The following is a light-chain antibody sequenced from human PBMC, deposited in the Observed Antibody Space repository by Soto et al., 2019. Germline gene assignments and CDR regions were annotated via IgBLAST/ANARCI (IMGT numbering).Light chain of an antibody. J-gene: IGKJ4*01. CDR2: DAS. Sequence: EIVLTQSPATLSSSLGERATLSCRASQSVSTYLAWYQQKPGQAPRLLIYDASNRATGIPSRFSGSGSGTDFTLTISSLAPEDFAVYYCQHRSNWLTFGGGTKVEIK. V-gene: IGKV3-11*01. CDR1: QSVSTY. CDR3: QHRSNWLT.